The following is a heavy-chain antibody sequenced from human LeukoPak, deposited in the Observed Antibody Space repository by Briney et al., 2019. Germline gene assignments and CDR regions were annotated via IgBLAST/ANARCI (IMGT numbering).Heavy chain of an antibody. CDR3: ARDYYGSGSYYFDY. Sequence: GGSLRLSCAASGFTVSSNYMSWVRQAAGKGLEWVSVIYSGGSTYYADSGKGRFTISRDNSKHTLYLQMNTLSAEDTAVYYCARDYYGSGSYYFDYCGQGTLVTVSS. V-gene: IGHV3-66*01. CDR2: IYSGGST. CDR1: GFTVSSNY. D-gene: IGHD3-10*01. J-gene: IGHJ4*02.